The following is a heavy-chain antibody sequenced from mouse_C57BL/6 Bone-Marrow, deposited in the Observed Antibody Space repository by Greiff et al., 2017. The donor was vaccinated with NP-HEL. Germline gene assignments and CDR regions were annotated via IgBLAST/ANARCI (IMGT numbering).Heavy chain of an antibody. CDR2: IDPETGGT. Sequence: VQLQQSGAELVRPGASVTLSCKASGYTFTDYEMHWVKQTPVHGLEWIGAIDPETGGTAYNQKFKGKAILTADTSSSTAYLELRSLTSEDSAVDYCTSDGGVKDYFDYWGQGTTLTVSS. V-gene: IGHV1-15*01. J-gene: IGHJ2*01. CDR1: GYTFTDYE. CDR3: TSDGGVKDYFDY. D-gene: IGHD2-2*01.